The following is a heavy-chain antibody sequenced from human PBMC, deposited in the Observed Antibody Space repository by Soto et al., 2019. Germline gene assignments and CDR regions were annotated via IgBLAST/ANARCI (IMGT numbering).Heavy chain of an antibody. Sequence: PGGSLRLSCAASGFTFSSYGMHWVRQAPGKGLEWVAVISYDGSNKYYADSVKGRFTISRDNSKNTLYLQTNSLRAEDTAVYYCAKDLGEHLWAFDYWGQGTPVTVSS. CDR2: ISYDGSNK. J-gene: IGHJ4*02. D-gene: IGHD5-18*01. CDR1: GFTFSSYG. V-gene: IGHV3-30*18. CDR3: AKDLGEHLWAFDY.